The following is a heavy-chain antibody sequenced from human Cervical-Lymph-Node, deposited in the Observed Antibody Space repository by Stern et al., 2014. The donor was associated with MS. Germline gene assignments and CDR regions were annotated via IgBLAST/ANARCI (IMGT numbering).Heavy chain of an antibody. CDR3: ARDSRHYDASYYFDS. J-gene: IGHJ4*02. V-gene: IGHV1-69*01. D-gene: IGHD3-16*01. CDR2: IIPIFGTA. CDR1: GGTFSSYA. Sequence: VKLVQSGAEVKKPGSSVKVSCKASGGTFSSYAINWVRQAPGQGPEWMGGIIPIFGTANSAQKFQGRVTITADESTSTAYMELSSLRSEDTAVYYCARDSRHYDASYYFDSWGQGTLVTVSS.